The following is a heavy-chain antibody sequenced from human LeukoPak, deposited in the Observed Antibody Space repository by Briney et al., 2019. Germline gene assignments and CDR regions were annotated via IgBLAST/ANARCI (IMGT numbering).Heavy chain of an antibody. D-gene: IGHD6-6*01. CDR3: ARRGSSLDY. Sequence: SETLSLTCTVSGGSISSYYWSWIRQPPGKGLEWIGYIYYSGSTNHNPSLKSRVTISVDTSKNQFSLKLSSVTAADTAVYYCARRGSSLDYWGQGTLVTVSS. J-gene: IGHJ4*02. CDR2: IYYSGST. V-gene: IGHV4-59*08. CDR1: GGSISSYY.